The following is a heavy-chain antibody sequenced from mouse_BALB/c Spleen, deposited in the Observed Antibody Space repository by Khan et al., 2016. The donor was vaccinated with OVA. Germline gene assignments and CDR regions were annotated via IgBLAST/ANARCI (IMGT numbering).Heavy chain of an antibody. CDR3: ARMARTIN. CDR1: GFTFSSYG. Sequence: EVQRVESGGGLVQPGGSLKLSCAASGFTFSSYGMSWVRQTPDKRLELVATINSNGGSTYYPDSVKGRFTITSDNAKNTLYLQMSRLKSEDTAMYYCARMARTINWGQGTTLTVSS. J-gene: IGHJ2*01. V-gene: IGHV5-6-3*01. CDR2: INSNGGST.